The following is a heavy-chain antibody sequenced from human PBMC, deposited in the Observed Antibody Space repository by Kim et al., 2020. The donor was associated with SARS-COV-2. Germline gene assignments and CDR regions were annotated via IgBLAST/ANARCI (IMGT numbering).Heavy chain of an antibody. J-gene: IGHJ3*02. Sequence: GESLKISCKGSGYSFTSYWIGWVRQMPGKGLEWMGIIYPGDSDTRYSPSFQGQVTISADKSISTAYLQWSSLKASDTAMYYCARSSGVVVVAATPLNAFDIWGQGTMVTVSS. V-gene: IGHV5-51*01. CDR3: ARSSGVVVVAATPLNAFDI. D-gene: IGHD2-15*01. CDR2: IYPGDSDT. CDR1: GYSFTSYW.